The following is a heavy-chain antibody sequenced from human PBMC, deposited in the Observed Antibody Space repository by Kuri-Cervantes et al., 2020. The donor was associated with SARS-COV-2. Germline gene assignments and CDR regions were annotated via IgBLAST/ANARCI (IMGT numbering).Heavy chain of an antibody. J-gene: IGHJ4*02. CDR3: ARSNSGSYYRGIDY. V-gene: IGHV3-11*04. D-gene: IGHD1-26*01. CDR1: GFTFRDYY. Sequence: GGSLRLSCAASGFTFRDYYMSWIRQAPGKGLEWISYISISGSTKYYADSVRGRFTISRDNVKNSLFLQMNSLRAEDTAVYYCARSNSGSYYRGIDYWGQGTLVTVSS. CDR2: ISISGSTK.